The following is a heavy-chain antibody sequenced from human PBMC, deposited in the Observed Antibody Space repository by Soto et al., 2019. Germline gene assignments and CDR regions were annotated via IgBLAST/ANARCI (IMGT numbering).Heavy chain of an antibody. CDR2: ISGGGSNT. CDR1: GFPFSSYV. Sequence: GGSLRLSCAASGFPFSSYVMAWVRQAPGKGLEWVSGISGGGSNTFYADSVKGRFTISRDNSKNTLLLQMNSLGAEDTAVYYCAKDSNKYSSPLRGRYFDYWGQGIVVTFSS. CDR3: AKDSNKYSSPLRGRYFDY. J-gene: IGHJ4*02. V-gene: IGHV3-23*01. D-gene: IGHD4-4*01.